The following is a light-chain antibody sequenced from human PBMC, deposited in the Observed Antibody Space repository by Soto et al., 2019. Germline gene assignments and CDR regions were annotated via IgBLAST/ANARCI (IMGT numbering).Light chain of an antibody. J-gene: IGLJ1*01. CDR1: SSDVGAYNS. Sequence: QSALTQPASVSGSPGQSITISCTGTSSDVGAYNSVAWYQHNPGKAPKLMIYDVSNRPSGVSSRFSGSKSANTASLSTSGLQADDEADYYCSSYTSSSTLVFGTGTKVTAL. CDR3: SSYTSSSTLV. V-gene: IGLV2-14*01. CDR2: DVS.